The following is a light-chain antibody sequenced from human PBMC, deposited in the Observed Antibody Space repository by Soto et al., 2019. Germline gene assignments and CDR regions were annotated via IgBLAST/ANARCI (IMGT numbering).Light chain of an antibody. CDR2: DVS. Sequence: EIVLTQSPVTLSLSPGERATLSCRASQSVSRYLAWYQQKPGQAPRLLIYDVSNRATGIPARFSGSGSGTDFTLTISSLEPEDSEVYYCQQRSNWPPYTFGQGTKLEIK. CDR3: QQRSNWPPYT. J-gene: IGKJ2*01. V-gene: IGKV3-11*01. CDR1: QSVSRY.